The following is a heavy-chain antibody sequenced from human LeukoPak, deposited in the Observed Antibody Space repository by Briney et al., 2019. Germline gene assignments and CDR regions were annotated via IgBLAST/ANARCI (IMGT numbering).Heavy chain of an antibody. CDR1: GGSISSYY. CDR3: ARDSGDSSGYYYLFDY. D-gene: IGHD3-22*01. Sequence: SETLPLTCTVSGGSISSYYWSWIRQPAGKGLEWIGRIYTSGSTNYNPSLKSRVTMSVDTSKNQFSLKLSSVTAADTAVYYCARDSGDSSGYYYLFDYWGQGTLVTVSS. CDR2: IYTSGST. J-gene: IGHJ4*02. V-gene: IGHV4-4*07.